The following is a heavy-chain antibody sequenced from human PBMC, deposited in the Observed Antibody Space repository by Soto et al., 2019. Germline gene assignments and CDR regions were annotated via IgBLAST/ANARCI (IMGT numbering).Heavy chain of an antibody. CDR1: GVSFTSYD. CDR2: TSIDGNTK. J-gene: IGHJ4*02. D-gene: IGHD3-10*01. V-gene: IGHV3-30-3*01. Sequence: QVLLVESGGGVVQPGRSLRLSCAATGVSFTSYDIYWVRQAPGKGLEWVAVTSIDGNTKYYADSVQGRFTVSRDNSKDTLYLEMTSLRPQDTAVYYCARNYGSALDYCGQGTPVTVSS. CDR3: ARNYGSALDY.